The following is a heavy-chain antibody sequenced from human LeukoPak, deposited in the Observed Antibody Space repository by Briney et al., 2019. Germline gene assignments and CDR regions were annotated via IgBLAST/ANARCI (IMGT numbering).Heavy chain of an antibody. CDR3: ARGYDFWSGYSPTYYYYGMDV. V-gene: IGHV4-59*01. Sequence: PSETLSLTCTVSGGSISSYYWSWIRQPPGKGLEWIGYIYYSGSTNYNPSLKSRVTISVDTSKNQFSLKLSSVTAADTAVYYCARGYDFWSGYSPTYYYYGMDVWGQGTTVTVSS. CDR1: GGSISSYY. J-gene: IGHJ6*02. CDR2: IYYSGST. D-gene: IGHD3-3*01.